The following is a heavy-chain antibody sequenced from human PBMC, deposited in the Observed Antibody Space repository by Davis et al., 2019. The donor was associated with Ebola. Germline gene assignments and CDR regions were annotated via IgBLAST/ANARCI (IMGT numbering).Heavy chain of an antibody. D-gene: IGHD3-10*01. Sequence: GESLKISCAASGFTFSSYGMHWVRQAPGKGLEWVAVIWYDGSNKYYPHSAKGRFTISRDNSKNTLHLQMNSLRAEDTAVYYCAIEWFGEFIGYWGQGTLVTVSS. V-gene: IGHV3-33*01. CDR1: GFTFSSYG. J-gene: IGHJ4*02. CDR2: IWYDGSNK. CDR3: AIEWFGEFIGY.